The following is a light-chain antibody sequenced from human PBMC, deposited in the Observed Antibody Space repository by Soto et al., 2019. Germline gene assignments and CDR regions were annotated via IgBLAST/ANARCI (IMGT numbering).Light chain of an antibody. Sequence: EVLLTQSPGTLSLSPRERATLSCRASQSVSSSYLAWYQQKPGQAPRLLIYGASSRATGIPDRFSGSGSGRDFTLTISRLEPEDSAVYYCQQYAGSPWTFGQGTKVDIK. J-gene: IGKJ1*01. V-gene: IGKV3-20*01. CDR1: QSVSSSY. CDR2: GAS. CDR3: QQYAGSPWT.